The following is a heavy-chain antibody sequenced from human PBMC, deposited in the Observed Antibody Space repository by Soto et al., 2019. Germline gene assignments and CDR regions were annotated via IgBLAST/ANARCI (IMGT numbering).Heavy chain of an antibody. CDR3: ARVREGYCSGGNCLDAADF. CDR1: GFTFSSFG. V-gene: IGHV3-48*01. J-gene: IGHJ3*01. D-gene: IGHD2-15*01. Sequence: GGSLRLSCAASGFTFSSFGMNWVRQAPGKGLEWVSYIRSSSRTIYYADSVKGRFSISRDNAENSLFLQMNSLSADDTAIYYCARVREGYCSGGNCLDAADFCGQGTLVTVSS. CDR2: IRSSSRTI.